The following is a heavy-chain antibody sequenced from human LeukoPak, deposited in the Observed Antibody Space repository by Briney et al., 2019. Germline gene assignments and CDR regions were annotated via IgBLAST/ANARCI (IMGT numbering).Heavy chain of an antibody. D-gene: IGHD3-22*01. CDR1: GGSISVYY. Sequence: SETLSLACTVSGGSISVYYWSWIRQPPGKGLEWIGYIYYSGSTNYNPSLKSRVTISVDTSKNQFSLKLSSVTAADTAVYYCARHSKYYYDSSGSYVGYFQHWGQGTLVTVSS. J-gene: IGHJ1*01. CDR3: ARHSKYYYDSSGSYVGYFQH. V-gene: IGHV4-59*08. CDR2: IYYSGST.